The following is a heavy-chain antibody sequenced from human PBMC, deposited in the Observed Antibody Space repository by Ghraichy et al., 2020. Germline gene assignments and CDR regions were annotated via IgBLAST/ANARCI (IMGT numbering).Heavy chain of an antibody. CDR2: INHSGST. V-gene: IGHV4-34*01. J-gene: IGHJ3*02. CDR3: AREAIVVVPAAMRNDAFDI. D-gene: IGHD2-2*01. Sequence: SQTLSLTCAVYGGSFSGYYWSWIRQPPGKGLEWIGEINHSGSTNYNPSLKSRVTISVDTSKNQFSLKLSSVTAADTAVYYCAREAIVVVPAAMRNDAFDIWGQGTMVTVSS. CDR1: GGSFSGYY.